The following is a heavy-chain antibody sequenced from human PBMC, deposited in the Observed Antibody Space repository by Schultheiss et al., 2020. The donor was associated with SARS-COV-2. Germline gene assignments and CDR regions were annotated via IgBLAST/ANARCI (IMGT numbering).Heavy chain of an antibody. Sequence: SETLSLTCTVSGDSLSGSSYYWGWIRQRPGKGLEWIGRIYYSGTTYYNPSLKSRVTISANTSKNQFSLKLTSVTAADTAVYYCARRRDWNDVFDYWGQGTLVTVSS. V-gene: IGHV4-39*07. J-gene: IGHJ4*02. CDR3: ARRRDWNDVFDY. CDR2: IYYSGTT. D-gene: IGHD1-1*01. CDR1: GDSLSGSSYY.